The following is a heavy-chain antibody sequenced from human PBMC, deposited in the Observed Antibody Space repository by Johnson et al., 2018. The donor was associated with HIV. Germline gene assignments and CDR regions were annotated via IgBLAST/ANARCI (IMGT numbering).Heavy chain of an antibody. Sequence: EVQLVESGGGLVQPGGSLRLSCAASGFTFSSYWMSWVRQAPGKGLEWVANIKKDGSEKYYVDSGKGRFTISRDNAKNSLYLQMNSLRAEDTAVYYCARSIWGFKGYNAFDIWGQGTMVTVSS. V-gene: IGHV3-7*05. CDR2: IKKDGSEK. CDR3: ARSIWGFKGYNAFDI. D-gene: IGHD7-27*01. J-gene: IGHJ3*02. CDR1: GFTFSSYW.